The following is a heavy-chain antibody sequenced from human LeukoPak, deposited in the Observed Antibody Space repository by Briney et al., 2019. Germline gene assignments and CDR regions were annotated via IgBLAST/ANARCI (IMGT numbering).Heavy chain of an antibody. Sequence: SETLSLTCTVSGGSISSYYWSWIRQPPGKGLEWIGFVYYSGTTNYNPSLKSRVTISVDTSKNQFSLKLSSVTAADTAVYYCARGFRYDSSGYYYGDWFDPWGQGTLVTVSS. J-gene: IGHJ5*02. D-gene: IGHD3-22*01. V-gene: IGHV4-59*08. CDR3: ARGFRYDSSGYYYGDWFDP. CDR2: VYYSGTT. CDR1: GGSISSYY.